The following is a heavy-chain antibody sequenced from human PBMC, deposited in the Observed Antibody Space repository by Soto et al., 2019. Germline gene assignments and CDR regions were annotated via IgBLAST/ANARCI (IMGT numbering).Heavy chain of an antibody. Sequence: QLQLQESRPGLVKPSETLSLTCTVSGGSISSSTYYWGWIRQPPGQGLEWMGRFYNSGSTYYDPALKCRVTIAVDTANSQFSLKLSSATAADTAVYCCARHGGVITGRGIDYFDYWGQGTLVTVSS. CDR3: ARHGGVITGRGIDYFDY. D-gene: IGHD1-20*01. CDR2: FYNSGST. V-gene: IGHV4-39*01. J-gene: IGHJ4*02. CDR1: GGSISSSTYY.